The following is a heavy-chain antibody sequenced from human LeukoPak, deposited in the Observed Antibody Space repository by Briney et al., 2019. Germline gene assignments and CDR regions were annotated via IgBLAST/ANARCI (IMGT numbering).Heavy chain of an antibody. V-gene: IGHV1-18*01. Sequence: ASVKVSCKASGYTFTMYGITWVRQAPGQGLEWMGWISAYNDNTNYAQNLQDRVTMTTDASTSTVYMELRSLGSDDTAVYYCARDGTMSTRAPGGVPDYWGQGTLVTVSS. D-gene: IGHD3-10*02. CDR1: GYTFTMYG. CDR3: ARDGTMSTRAPGGVPDY. CDR2: ISAYNDNT. J-gene: IGHJ4*02.